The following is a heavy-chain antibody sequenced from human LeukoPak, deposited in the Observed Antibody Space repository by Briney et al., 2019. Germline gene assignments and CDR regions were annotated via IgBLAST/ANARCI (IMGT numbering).Heavy chain of an antibody. V-gene: IGHV1-18*01. Sequence: ASVKVSCKASGYTFTSYGTSWVRQAPGQGLEWMGWISAYNGNTNYAQKLQGRVTMTTDTSTSTAYMELRSLRSDDTAVYYCARDGQYYYGSGTFDPWGQGTLVTVSS. D-gene: IGHD3-10*01. CDR2: ISAYNGNT. J-gene: IGHJ5*02. CDR3: ARDGQYYYGSGTFDP. CDR1: GYTFTSYG.